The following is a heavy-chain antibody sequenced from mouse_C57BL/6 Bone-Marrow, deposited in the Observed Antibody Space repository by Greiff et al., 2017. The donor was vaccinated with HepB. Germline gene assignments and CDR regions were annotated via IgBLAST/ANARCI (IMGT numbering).Heavy chain of an antibody. D-gene: IGHD1-1*01. CDR2: IDPSDRYT. V-gene: IGHV1-50*01. Sequence: QVQLQQSGAELVKPGASVKLSCKASGYTFTSYWMQWVKQRPGQGLEWIGEIDPSDRYTNYNQKFKGKATLTVDTSSSTAYMQLSSLTSEDSAVYYCARDDYYGSSYDAMDYWGQGTSVTVSS. J-gene: IGHJ4*01. CDR3: ARDDYYGSSYDAMDY. CDR1: GYTFTSYW.